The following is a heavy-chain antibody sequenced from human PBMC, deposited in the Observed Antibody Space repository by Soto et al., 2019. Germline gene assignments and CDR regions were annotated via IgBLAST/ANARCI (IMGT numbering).Heavy chain of an antibody. CDR2: IIPIFGTA. D-gene: IGHD3-22*01. CDR3: ARDNYYDSSGLFDY. Sequence: SVKVSCKASGGTFSSYAISWVRQAPGQGLEWMGGIIPIFGTANYAQKFQGRVTITADESTSTAYMELSSLRSEDTAVYYCARDNYYDSSGLFDYWGQGTPVTVSS. CDR1: GGTFSSYA. J-gene: IGHJ4*02. V-gene: IGHV1-69*13.